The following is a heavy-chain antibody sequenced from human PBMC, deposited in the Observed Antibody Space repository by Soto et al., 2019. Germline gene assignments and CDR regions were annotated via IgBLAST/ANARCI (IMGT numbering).Heavy chain of an antibody. Sequence: PSETLSLTCAVSGGSISSGGYSWSWIRQPPGKGLEWIGYIYHSGSTYYNPSLKSRVTISVDRSKNQFSLKLSSVTAADTAVYYCARVAHYDFWSGYPPQARGYSYYYGMDVWGQGTTVTVPS. CDR1: GGSISSGGYS. CDR3: ARVAHYDFWSGYPPQARGYSYYYGMDV. D-gene: IGHD3-3*01. V-gene: IGHV4-30-2*01. J-gene: IGHJ6*02. CDR2: IYHSGST.